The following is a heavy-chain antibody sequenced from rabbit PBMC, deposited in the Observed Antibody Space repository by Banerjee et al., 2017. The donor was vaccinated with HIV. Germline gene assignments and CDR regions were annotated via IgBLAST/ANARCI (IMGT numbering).Heavy chain of an antibody. D-gene: IGHD1-1*01. CDR2: IYAGSSGNT. CDR1: GFSFSSSYW. V-gene: IGHV1S40*01. J-gene: IGHJ4*01. Sequence: QSLEESGGGLVKPGASLTLTCKASGFSFSSSYWICWVRQAPGKGLEWIACIYAGSSGNTYYASWAKGRFTISKTSSTVDLKMTSLTAADTATYFCARAGGFEKYFNLRGQGTLVTVS. CDR3: ARAGGFEKYFNL.